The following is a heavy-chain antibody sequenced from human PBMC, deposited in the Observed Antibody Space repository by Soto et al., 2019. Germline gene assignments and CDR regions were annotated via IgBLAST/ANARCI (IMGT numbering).Heavy chain of an antibody. J-gene: IGHJ4*02. D-gene: IGHD4-17*01. CDR3: AKDKGRGTVIDY. CDR1: GFTFSNYS. Sequence: GGSLRLSCAASGFTFSNYSMNWFRQAPAMGLEWVSYITGSRSTIYYAASVRGRFTISRDNAKNSLYLQMNSLRAEDTAVYYCAKDKGRGTVIDYWGQGTLVTVSS. CDR2: ITGSRSTI. V-gene: IGHV3-48*01.